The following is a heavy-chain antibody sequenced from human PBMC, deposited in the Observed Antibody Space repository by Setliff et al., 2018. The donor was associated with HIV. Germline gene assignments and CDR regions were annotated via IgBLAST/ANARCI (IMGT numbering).Heavy chain of an antibody. CDR3: ARDHVFGSRTGFDP. CDR1: GASISSNSYY. D-gene: IGHD3-10*01. CDR2: IYYNGNT. J-gene: IGHJ5*02. V-gene: IGHV4-39*07. Sequence: KTSETLSLTCSVSGASISSNSYYWGWIRQPPGKGLEWVGSIYYNGNTFYNQSLQSRVTISLDTSKNQFSLELRSVTAADTAVYYCARDHVFGSRTGFDPWGPGILVTVS.